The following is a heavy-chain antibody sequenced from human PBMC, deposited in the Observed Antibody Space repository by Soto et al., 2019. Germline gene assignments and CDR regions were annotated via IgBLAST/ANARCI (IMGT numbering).Heavy chain of an antibody. CDR1: GSPFD. Sequence: QVQLVEFGGGVVQPGRSLRLSCVASGSPFDVHWVRQAPGKGPEWVAHIVPDGRNQYWADSVKGRFTSSRDNAKNTVYLQMNSLRTEDTAVYYCARGPTHGAFDLWGQGTMVTVSS. V-gene: IGHV3-30-3*01. J-gene: IGHJ3*01. CDR3: ARGPTHGAFDL. CDR2: IVPDGRNQ.